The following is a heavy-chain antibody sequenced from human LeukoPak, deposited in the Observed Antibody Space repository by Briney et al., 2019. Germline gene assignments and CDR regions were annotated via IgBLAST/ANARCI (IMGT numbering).Heavy chain of an antibody. CDR2: IYSDGTT. J-gene: IGHJ4*02. D-gene: IGHD6-19*01. CDR1: GFTFSSNY. V-gene: IGHV3-53*01. Sequence: GGSPRLSCAASGFTFSSNYMSWVRQAPGKGLEWVSVIYSDGTTYYADSVKGRFTISRDNSKNTVNLQMSSLRPEDTDVYYCARDQPPESGWYVGLWDYWGQGTLVTVSS. CDR3: ARDQPPESGWYVGLWDY.